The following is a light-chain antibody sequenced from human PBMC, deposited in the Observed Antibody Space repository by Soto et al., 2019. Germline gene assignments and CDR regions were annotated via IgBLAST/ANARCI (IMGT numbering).Light chain of an antibody. Sequence: EIVRTQSPVIRSVSPGESVTLSCRASQIVTRNLALHQQVPGQAAMLLVYHASVRATGSPARFSGSGSGTEFSLTISNLQSEDYAIYFCQQYHDWPPITFGQGTRLEIQ. CDR3: QQYHDWPPIT. CDR2: HAS. V-gene: IGKV3-15*01. CDR1: QIVTRN. J-gene: IGKJ5*01.